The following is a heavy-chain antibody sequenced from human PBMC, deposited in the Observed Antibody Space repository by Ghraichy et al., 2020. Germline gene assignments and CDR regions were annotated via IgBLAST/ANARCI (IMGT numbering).Heavy chain of an antibody. Sequence: GGSLRLSCAASGFTFSSYSMNWVRQAPGKGLEGVSYISSSSSTIYYADSVKGRFTISRDNAKNSLYLQMNSLRAEDTAVYYCAREGDFWSAGYYYYGMDVWGQGTTVTVSS. CDR1: GFTFSSYS. CDR3: AREGDFWSAGYYYYGMDV. V-gene: IGHV3-48*04. D-gene: IGHD3-3*01. J-gene: IGHJ6*02. CDR2: ISSSSSTI.